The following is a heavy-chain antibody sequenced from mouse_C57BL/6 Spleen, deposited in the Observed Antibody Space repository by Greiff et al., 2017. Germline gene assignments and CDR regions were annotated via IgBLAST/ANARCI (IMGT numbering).Heavy chain of an antibody. J-gene: IGHJ4*01. Sequence: QVQLQQPGAELVKPGASVKMSCKASGYTFTSYWITWVKQRPGQGLEWIGDIYPGSGSTNYNEKFKSKATLTVDTSSSTAYMQLSSLTSEDSAVYYCARSAPYDGYYEAYAMDYWGQGTSVTVSS. D-gene: IGHD2-3*01. CDR1: GYTFTSYW. CDR3: ARSAPYDGYYEAYAMDY. V-gene: IGHV1-55*01. CDR2: IYPGSGST.